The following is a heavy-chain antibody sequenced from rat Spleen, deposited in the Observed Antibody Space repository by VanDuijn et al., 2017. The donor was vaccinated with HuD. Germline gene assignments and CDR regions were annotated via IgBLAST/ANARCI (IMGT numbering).Heavy chain of an antibody. CDR2: INYSGST. V-gene: IGHV3-1*01. D-gene: IGHD4-4*01. CDR1: GYSITSNY. CDR3: ARRGNSVFWNFDF. J-gene: IGHJ1*01. Sequence: EVQLQESGPALVKPSQSLSLTCSVTGYSITSNYWDWIRKFPGNKMEWMGYINYSGSTTYNPSLKSRISITRDSSKNQFFLQLNSVTTEDTATYYCARRGNSVFWNFDFWGPGTMVSVSS.